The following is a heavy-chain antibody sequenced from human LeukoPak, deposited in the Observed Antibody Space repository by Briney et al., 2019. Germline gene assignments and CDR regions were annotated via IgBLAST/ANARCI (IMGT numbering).Heavy chain of an antibody. CDR2: VYSSKNT. V-gene: IGHV4-59*01. CDR1: GGPTLNYY. D-gene: IGHD3-10*01. Sequence: KPSETLSPTCTVSGGPTLNYYWSWIRQPPGGGLEWIGYVYSSKNTNYNPSLKSRVIISVDTSKTQISLKLTSVTAADTAVYYCTRGTTLVRGVLRAYYYYYMDVWGKGTTVTVSS. J-gene: IGHJ6*03. CDR3: TRGTTLVRGVLRAYYYYYMDV.